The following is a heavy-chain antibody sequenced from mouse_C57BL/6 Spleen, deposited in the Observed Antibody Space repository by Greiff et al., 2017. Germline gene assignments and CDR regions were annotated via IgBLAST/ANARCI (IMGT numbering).Heavy chain of an antibody. Sequence: VQRVESGAELMKPGASVKLSCKATGYTFTGYWIEWVKQRPGHGLEWVGEILPGSGSHNSNEKFKGKATFTTATSSNSAYMQLSSRTTEYSDIYYCARGGSRASFDYWGQGTTLTVSS. J-gene: IGHJ2*01. D-gene: IGHD3-3*01. CDR2: ILPGSGSH. CDR1: GYTFTGYW. V-gene: IGHV1-9*01. CDR3: ARGGSRASFDY.